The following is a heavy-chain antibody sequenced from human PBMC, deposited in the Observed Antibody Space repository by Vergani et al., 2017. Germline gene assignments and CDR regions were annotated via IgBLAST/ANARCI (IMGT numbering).Heavy chain of an antibody. D-gene: IGHD3-10*01. Sequence: QVQLVQSGAEVKKPGSSVKVSCKASGGTFSSYAISWVRQAPGQGLEWMGWVNPNSGDTNYAQKFQGRVTMTRDTSISTAYMELSRLRSDDTAVYYCANMYGSGSYYSFFDHWGQGTLVTVSS. CDR2: VNPNSGDT. CDR3: ANMYGSGSYYSFFDH. CDR1: GGTFSSYA. V-gene: IGHV1-2*02. J-gene: IGHJ4*02.